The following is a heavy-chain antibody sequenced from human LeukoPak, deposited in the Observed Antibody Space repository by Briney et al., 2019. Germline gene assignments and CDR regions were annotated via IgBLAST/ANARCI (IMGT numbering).Heavy chain of an antibody. Sequence: PSETLSLTCAVSGGSISSSNWWSWVRQPPGKGLEWIGEIYHSGSTNYNPSLKSRVTISVDKSKNQFSLKLSSVTAADTAVYYCASSRDSSGWYSDAFDIWGQGTMVTVSS. CDR2: IYHSGST. CDR3: ASSRDSSGWYSDAFDI. CDR1: GGSISSSNW. D-gene: IGHD6-19*01. V-gene: IGHV4-4*02. J-gene: IGHJ3*02.